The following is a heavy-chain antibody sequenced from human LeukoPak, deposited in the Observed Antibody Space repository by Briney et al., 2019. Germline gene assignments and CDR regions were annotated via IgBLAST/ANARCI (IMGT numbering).Heavy chain of an antibody. J-gene: IGHJ6*03. CDR2: MNPNSGNT. CDR1: GYTFTSYD. V-gene: IGHV1-8*01. D-gene: IGHD2-2*01. CDR3: ARGVVPAAIDYYYYYMDV. Sequence: ASVKVSCKASGYTFTSYDINWVRQATGQGLEWMGWMNPNSGNTGYAQKFQGRVTMTRNTSISTAYMELSSLRSEDTAVYYCARGVVPAAIDYYYYYMDVWAKGPRSPSP.